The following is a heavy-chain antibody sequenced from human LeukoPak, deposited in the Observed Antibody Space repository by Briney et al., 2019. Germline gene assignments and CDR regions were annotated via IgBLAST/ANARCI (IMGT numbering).Heavy chain of an antibody. CDR3: ARWGPYSSGWYGVRRAFDI. CDR2: IYYSGRT. Sequence: SETLSLTCSVSGGSISSYYWSWIRQPPGRGLEWIGYIYYSGRTSYNPSLKSRVTISVDTSKNQFSLRLSSVTAADTAVYYCARWGPYSSGWYGVRRAFDIWGQGTMVTVSS. V-gene: IGHV4-59*01. D-gene: IGHD6-19*01. CDR1: GGSISSYY. J-gene: IGHJ3*02.